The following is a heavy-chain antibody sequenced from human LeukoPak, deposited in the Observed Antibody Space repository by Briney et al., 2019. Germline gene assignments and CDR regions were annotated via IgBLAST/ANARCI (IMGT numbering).Heavy chain of an antibody. CDR1: GFTFSSYS. CDR2: ISGSGGST. D-gene: IGHD2-15*01. Sequence: GGSLRLSCAASGFTFSSYSMSWVRQAPGKGLEWVSGISGSGGSTYHADSVKGRFTISRDNSKNTLYLQMNSLRAEDTALYYCAKGYCSGGSCYNWYFDLWGRGTLVTVSS. J-gene: IGHJ2*01. V-gene: IGHV3-23*01. CDR3: AKGYCSGGSCYNWYFDL.